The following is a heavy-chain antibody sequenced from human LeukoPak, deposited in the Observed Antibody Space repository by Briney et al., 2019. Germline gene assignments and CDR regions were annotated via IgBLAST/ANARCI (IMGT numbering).Heavy chain of an antibody. V-gene: IGHV1-69*13. D-gene: IGHD5-18*01. CDR1: GGTFSSYA. CDR2: IIPIFGTA. Sequence: SVKVSCKASGGTFSSYAISWVRQAPGQGLEWMGGIIPIFGTANYAQKFQGRVTITADESTSTAYMELSSLRSEDTAVYYCASRGYSYGYSFDYWGQGTLVTVSS. CDR3: ASRGYSYGYSFDY. J-gene: IGHJ4*02.